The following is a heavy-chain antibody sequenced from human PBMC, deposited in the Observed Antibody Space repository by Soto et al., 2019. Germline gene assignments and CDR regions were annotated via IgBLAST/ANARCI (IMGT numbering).Heavy chain of an antibody. CDR3: ARGCITTSCYLSYYYFGLDV. CDR1: GGSINSYY. D-gene: IGHD2-2*01. V-gene: IGHV4-59*01. CDR2: ISYSGST. Sequence: SETLSLTCTVSGGSINSYYWSWIRQPPGKGMEWIGYISYSGSTNYNPSLKSRVTISEDTSKNQFSLNLSSVTAADTAVYYCARGCITTSCYLSYYYFGLDVWGQGTTVTVSS. J-gene: IGHJ6*02.